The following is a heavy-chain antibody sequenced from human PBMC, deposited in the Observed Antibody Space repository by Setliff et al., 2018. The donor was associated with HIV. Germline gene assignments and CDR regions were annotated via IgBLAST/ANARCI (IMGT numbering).Heavy chain of an antibody. Sequence: ASVKVSCKASGYSFADYAMNWVRQAPRQGLEWMGYINTNTGNPTYAQGFTGRFVFSFDISVTMAYLQITGLRTEDTAVYFCARGGTHYDFWSGYRLGYFDLWGRGTLVTVSS. CDR1: GYSFADYA. V-gene: IGHV7-4-1*04. CDR3: ARGGTHYDFWSGYRLGYFDL. D-gene: IGHD3-3*01. CDR2: INTNTGNP. J-gene: IGHJ2*01.